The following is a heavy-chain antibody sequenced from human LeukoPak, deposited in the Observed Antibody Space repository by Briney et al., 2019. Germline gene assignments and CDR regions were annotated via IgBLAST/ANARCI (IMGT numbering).Heavy chain of an antibody. CDR3: ARTNGGNGGGDY. Sequence: ASVKVSCKASGYTFTGYYMHWVRQAPGQGLEWMGWINPNSGGTNYAQKFQGRVTMTRDTSISTAYMELSRLRSDDTAVYYCARTNGGNGGGDYWGQGTLVTVSS. D-gene: IGHD4-23*01. V-gene: IGHV1-2*02. J-gene: IGHJ4*02. CDR2: INPNSGGT. CDR1: GYTFTGYY.